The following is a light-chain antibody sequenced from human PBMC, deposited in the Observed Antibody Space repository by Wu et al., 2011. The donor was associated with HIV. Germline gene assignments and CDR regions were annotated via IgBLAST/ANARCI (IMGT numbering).Light chain of an antibody. V-gene: IGKV1-8*01. Sequence: AIRITQSPSSLSASTGDRVTITCRASQGISSYLAWYQQKPGKAPKLLMYGASTLQSGVPSRFSGSGSGTDFTLTISCLQSEDFATYYCQQYDSYPWTFGPGTKVEIK. CDR2: GAS. J-gene: IGKJ1*01. CDR1: QGISSY. CDR3: QQYDSYPWT.